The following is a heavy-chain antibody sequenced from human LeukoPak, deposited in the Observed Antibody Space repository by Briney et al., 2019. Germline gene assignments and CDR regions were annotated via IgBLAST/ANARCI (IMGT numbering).Heavy chain of an antibody. CDR1: GFTFSSYW. Sequence: GGSLRLSCAASGFTFSSYWMHWVRQAPGKGLVWVSRINSDGSSTSYVDSVKGRFTISRDNAKNTLYLQMNSLRAEDTAVYYCARAQRGYSYGPYYYYYYGMDVWGQGTTVTVSS. J-gene: IGHJ6*02. V-gene: IGHV3-74*01. CDR3: ARAQRGYSYGPYYYYYYGMDV. D-gene: IGHD5-18*01. CDR2: INSDGSST.